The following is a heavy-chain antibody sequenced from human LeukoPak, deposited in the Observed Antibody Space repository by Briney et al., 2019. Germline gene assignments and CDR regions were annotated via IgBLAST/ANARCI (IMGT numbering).Heavy chain of an antibody. CDR2: INPSGGST. CDR3: ARGDQIAAAGRNWYFDL. D-gene: IGHD6-13*01. Sequence: ASVKVSCKASGYTFTGYYMHWVRQAPGQGLEWMGIINPSGGSTSYAQKFQGRVTMTRDTSTSTVYMELSSLRSEDTAVYYCARGDQIAAAGRNWYFDLWGRGTLVTVSS. CDR1: GYTFTGYY. V-gene: IGHV1-46*01. J-gene: IGHJ2*01.